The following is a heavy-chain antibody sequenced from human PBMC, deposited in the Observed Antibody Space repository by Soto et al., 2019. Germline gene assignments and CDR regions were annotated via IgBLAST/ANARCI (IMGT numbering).Heavy chain of an antibody. CDR3: GKGAPGSRVYYYYGMDV. V-gene: IGHV3-23*01. CDR2: ISGSSAST. D-gene: IGHD3-10*01. Sequence: EVQLLESGGGLVQPGGSLRLACEASGFTFSNYAMSWIRQAPGKGLEWVSGISGSSASTYYADSVKGRFTISRDNSKNTVNLQMNSLRADDTARYYCGKGAPGSRVYYYYGMDVWGQGTTVTVSS. CDR1: GFTFSNYA. J-gene: IGHJ6*02.